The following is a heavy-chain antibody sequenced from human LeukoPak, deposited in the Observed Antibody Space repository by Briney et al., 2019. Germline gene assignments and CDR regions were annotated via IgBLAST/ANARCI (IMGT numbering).Heavy chain of an antibody. J-gene: IGHJ5*02. CDR1: GFTFSSYA. CDR3: ARDVVVVAANGWFDP. D-gene: IGHD2-15*01. V-gene: IGHV3-30-3*01. Sequence: GGSLRLSCAASGFTFSSYAMHWVRQAPGKGLEWVAVISYDGSNKYYADSVKGRFTISRDNSKNTLCLQMNSLRAEDTAVYYCARDVVVVAANGWFDPWGQGTLVTVSS. CDR2: ISYDGSNK.